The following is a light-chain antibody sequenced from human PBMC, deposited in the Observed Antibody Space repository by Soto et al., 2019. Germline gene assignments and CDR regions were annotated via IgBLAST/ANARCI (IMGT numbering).Light chain of an antibody. Sequence: DIQMTQSPSSLSASVGDRVTISCRASQFINSYLNWYQLKPGKAPSLLIYTASSLQSGVPSRFSGSGSGTDFTLTIGILQPEDFATYYCHQTYSSPFTFGPGTKVDI. CDR3: HQTYSSPFT. J-gene: IGKJ3*01. CDR2: TAS. CDR1: QFINSY. V-gene: IGKV1-39*01.